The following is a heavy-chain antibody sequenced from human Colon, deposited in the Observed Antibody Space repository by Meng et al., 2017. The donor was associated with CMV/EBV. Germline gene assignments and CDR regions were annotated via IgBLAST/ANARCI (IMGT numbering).Heavy chain of an antibody. V-gene: IGHV1-69*12. D-gene: IGHD2-21*02. CDR1: KGIFTSYP. CDR2: IITISGTT. J-gene: IGHJ4*02. Sequence: VQMEEAGAGVETPGSLVKGYCKASKGIFTSYPLSWVRQGPGQGFEWVGGIITISGTTDYAQKFQGRVTITADESTSTAYMKLSNLRSEDTAIYYCARVICGGDCYLDYWGRGTLVTVSS. CDR3: ARVICGGDCYLDY.